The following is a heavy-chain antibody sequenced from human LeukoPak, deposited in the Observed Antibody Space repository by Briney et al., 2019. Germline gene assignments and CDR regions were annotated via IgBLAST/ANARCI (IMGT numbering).Heavy chain of an antibody. V-gene: IGHV3-74*01. CDR3: ARDPPMWQLPFDY. D-gene: IGHD1-26*01. CDR1: GFTSSSYW. CDR2: INSDGSST. Sequence: QPGGSLRLSCAASGFTSSSYWMHWVRQAPGKGLVWVSSINSDGSSTIYADSVKGRFTISRDNAKNTLYLQMNSLRAEDTAVYYCARDPPMWQLPFDYWGQGTLVTVSS. J-gene: IGHJ4*02.